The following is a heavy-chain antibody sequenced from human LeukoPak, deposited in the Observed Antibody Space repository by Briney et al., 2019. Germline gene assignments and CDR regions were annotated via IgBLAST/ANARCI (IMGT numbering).Heavy chain of an antibody. V-gene: IGHV1-18*01. Sequence: GASVKVSCKASGYTFTSYGISWVRQAPGQGLEWMGWISAYNGNTTYAQKLQGRVTMTTDTSTSTAYMELRSLRSDDTAVYYCARDPGYCSSTSCLPGAPIDYWGQGTLVTVSS. CDR1: GYTFTSYG. CDR2: ISAYNGNT. J-gene: IGHJ4*02. D-gene: IGHD2-2*01. CDR3: ARDPGYCSSTSCLPGAPIDY.